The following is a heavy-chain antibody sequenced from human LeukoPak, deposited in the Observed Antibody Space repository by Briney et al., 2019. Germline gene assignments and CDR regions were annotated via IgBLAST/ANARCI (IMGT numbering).Heavy chain of an antibody. V-gene: IGHV3-21*01. Sequence: GGSLRLSCAASGFVFSTHSMNWVRQAPGKGLEWVSWISSYNGDIYYADSVRGRFTISRDNAKNSLYLQVNSLRAEDTAVYYCVRDADGGNSWFDSWGQGTLVTVSS. CDR1: GFVFSTHS. CDR2: ISSYNGDI. CDR3: VRDADGGNSWFDS. D-gene: IGHD4-23*01. J-gene: IGHJ5*01.